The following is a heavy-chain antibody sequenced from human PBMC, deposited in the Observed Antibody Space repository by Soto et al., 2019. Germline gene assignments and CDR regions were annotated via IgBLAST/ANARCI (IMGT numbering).Heavy chain of an antibody. Sequence: ASVKVSCKASGYTFTSYDINWVRQATGQGLEWMGWMNPNSGNTGYAQKFQGRVTMTRNTSISIAYMELSSLRSEDTAVYYCARLPLWFGELLIASVWGQGTMVTVSS. CDR3: ARLPLWFGELLIASV. D-gene: IGHD3-10*01. CDR2: MNPNSGNT. J-gene: IGHJ3*01. CDR1: GYTFTSYD. V-gene: IGHV1-8*01.